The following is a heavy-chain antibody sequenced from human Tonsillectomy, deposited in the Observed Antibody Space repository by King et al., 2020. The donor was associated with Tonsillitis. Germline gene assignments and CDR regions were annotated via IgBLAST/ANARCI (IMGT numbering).Heavy chain of an antibody. J-gene: IGHJ4*02. V-gene: IGHV3-23*04. CDR2: ISGSSYST. D-gene: IGHD6-19*01. Sequence: VQLVESGGGLVQPGGSLRLSCAASGFTFSSYAMGWVRQAPGKGLEWVSTISGSSYSTYYPDSVKGRFTISRDNSNHPLYLQMHSLRPEDTALYYCAKLPHSSGWSSPFDYWGQGTLVTVSS. CDR3: AKLPHSSGWSSPFDY. CDR1: GFTFSSYA.